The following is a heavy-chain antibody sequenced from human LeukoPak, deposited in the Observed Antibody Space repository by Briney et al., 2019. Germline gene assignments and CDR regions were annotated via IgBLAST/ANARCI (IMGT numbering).Heavy chain of an antibody. CDR1: GFTFSSYA. D-gene: IGHD3-10*01. CDR2: ISYDGSNK. Sequence: GRSLRLSCAASGFTFSSYAMHRVRRAPGKGLEWVAVISYDGSNKYYADSVKGRFTISRDNSKNTLYLQMNSLRAEDTAVYYCARAPYYYGSGSEGLDYWGQGTLVTVSS. CDR3: ARAPYYYGSGSEGLDY. J-gene: IGHJ4*02. V-gene: IGHV3-30*04.